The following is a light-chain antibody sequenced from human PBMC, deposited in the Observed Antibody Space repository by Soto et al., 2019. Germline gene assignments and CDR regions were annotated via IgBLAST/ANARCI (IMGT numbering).Light chain of an antibody. J-gene: IGKJ2*01. Sequence: EVVLTQSPGTLSLSPGERATLSCRAGQSVSSGYLAWYQQKPGQAPRLLIYGTYTRATCIPDRFSGSGSGTDFTLTISRLQPEDFAVYYCQQYGPSPLYTFGQGTKLEIK. CDR3: QQYGPSPLYT. CDR2: GTY. V-gene: IGKV3-20*01. CDR1: QSVSSGY.